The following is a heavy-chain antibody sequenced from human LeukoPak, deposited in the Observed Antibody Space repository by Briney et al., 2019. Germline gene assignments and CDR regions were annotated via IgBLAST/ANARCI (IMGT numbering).Heavy chain of an antibody. Sequence: SSETLSLTCAVYGGSFSGYYWSWIRQPPGKGLEWIGEINHSGSTNYNPSLKSRVTISVDTSKNQFSLKLSSVTAADTAVYYCARQYSSGWYGDDWFDPWGQGTLVTVFS. CDR3: ARQYSSGWYGDDWFDP. J-gene: IGHJ5*02. V-gene: IGHV4-34*01. D-gene: IGHD6-19*01. CDR1: GGSFSGYY. CDR2: INHSGST.